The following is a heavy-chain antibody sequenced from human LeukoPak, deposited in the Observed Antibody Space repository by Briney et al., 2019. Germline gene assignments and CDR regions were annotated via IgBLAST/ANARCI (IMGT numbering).Heavy chain of an antibody. CDR1: GGIYRITA. Sequence: ASVKVSCKVSGGIYRITAITWVRQAPGQGLEWMGGIIPMFTTANYAQKFQGRVTITRDDSTSTAYMEVSSLRSEDTALYYCATYGGNTAEYFQHWGQGTLVTVSS. CDR2: IIPMFTTA. V-gene: IGHV1-69*05. D-gene: IGHD4-23*01. CDR3: ATYGGNTAEYFQH. J-gene: IGHJ1*01.